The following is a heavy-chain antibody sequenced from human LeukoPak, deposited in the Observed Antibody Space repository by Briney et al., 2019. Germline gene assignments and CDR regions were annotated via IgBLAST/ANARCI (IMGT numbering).Heavy chain of an antibody. Sequence: SQTLSLTCAISGDSVSSNSAAWNWLRQSPSRGLEWLGRTYYRSKWYNDYAVSVKSRITINPDTSKNQFSLQLNSVTPEDTAVYYCSRGSSRWYGYFQHWGQGTLVTVSS. D-gene: IGHD6-13*01. CDR3: SRGSSRWYGYFQH. CDR1: GDSVSSNSAA. J-gene: IGHJ1*01. V-gene: IGHV6-1*01. CDR2: TYYRSKWYN.